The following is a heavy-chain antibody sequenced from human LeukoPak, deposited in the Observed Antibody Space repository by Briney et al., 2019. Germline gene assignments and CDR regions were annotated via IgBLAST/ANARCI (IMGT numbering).Heavy chain of an antibody. J-gene: IGHJ6*03. Sequence: ASVKVSCKASGYTFTTYGISWVRQAPGQGLEWMGWISAYNGNTNYAQKLQGRVTMTTDTSTSTAYMELRSLRSDDTAVYYCARVRGYRLRYYYYYMDVWGKGTTVTVSS. CDR2: ISAYNGNT. D-gene: IGHD3-22*01. CDR3: ARVRGYRLRYYYYYMDV. CDR1: GYTFTTYG. V-gene: IGHV1-18*01.